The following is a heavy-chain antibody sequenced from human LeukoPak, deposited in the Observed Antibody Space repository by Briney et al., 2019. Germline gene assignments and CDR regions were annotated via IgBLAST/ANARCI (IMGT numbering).Heavy chain of an antibody. CDR1: GGTFSSYA. CDR3: ARGGYHGYGYNSDY. J-gene: IGHJ4*02. Sequence: SVTVSCKASGGTFSSYAISWVRQAPGQGLEWMGGIIPIFGTANYAQKFQGRVTTTADESTSTAYMELSSLRSEDTAVYYCARGGYHGYGYNSDYWGQGTLVTVSS. V-gene: IGHV1-69*01. D-gene: IGHD5-18*01. CDR2: IIPIFGTA.